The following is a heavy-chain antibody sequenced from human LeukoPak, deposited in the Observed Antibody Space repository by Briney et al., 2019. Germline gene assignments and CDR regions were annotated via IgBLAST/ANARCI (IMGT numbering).Heavy chain of an antibody. D-gene: IGHD3-9*01. V-gene: IGHV3-23*01. J-gene: IGHJ4*02. CDR3: AKEGGYYDILTGYYSPGYFDY. CDR1: GFTFSSFG. Sequence: GGSLRLSCAASGFTFSSFGMHWVRQAPGKGLEWVSAISGSGGSTYYADSVKGRFTISRDNSKNTLYLQMNSLRAEDTAVYYCAKEGGYYDILTGYYSPGYFDYWGQGTLVTVSS. CDR2: ISGSGGST.